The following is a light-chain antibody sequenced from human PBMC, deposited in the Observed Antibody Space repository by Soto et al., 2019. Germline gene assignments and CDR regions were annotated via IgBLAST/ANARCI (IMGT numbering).Light chain of an antibody. CDR1: SSDVGGYNY. CDR2: EVS. V-gene: IGLV2-14*01. J-gene: IGLJ1*01. Sequence: QSALTQPASVSGSPGQSITISCTGTSSDVGGYNYVSWYQQHPGKAPKLMIYEVSNRPSGVSNRFSGSKSGNTASLTISGLQAEDEADYYCSSYTSNKEVFGTGTQLTVL. CDR3: SSYTSNKEV.